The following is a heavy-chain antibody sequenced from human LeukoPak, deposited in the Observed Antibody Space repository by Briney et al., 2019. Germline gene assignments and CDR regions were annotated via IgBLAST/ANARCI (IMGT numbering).Heavy chain of an antibody. CDR2: ISSSSSYI. CDR1: GFTFSSYS. J-gene: IGHJ4*02. V-gene: IGHV3-21*01. CDR3: ARLAAAGYFDY. D-gene: IGHD6-13*01. Sequence: GGSLRLSCAASGFTFSSYSMNWVRQAPGKGLEWVSSISSSSSYIYYADSVKGRFTISRANAKNSQYLQMNSLRAEDTAVYYCARLAAAGYFDYWGQGTLVTVSS.